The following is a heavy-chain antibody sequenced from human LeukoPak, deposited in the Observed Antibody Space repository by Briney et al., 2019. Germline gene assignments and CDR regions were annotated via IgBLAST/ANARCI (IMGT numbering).Heavy chain of an antibody. J-gene: IGHJ6*03. V-gene: IGHV1-69*06. CDR1: GGTFRRYA. CDR3: ARARGIYSGSYYDYYYYMDV. D-gene: IGHD1-26*01. CDR2: IIPICGSA. Sequence: SVRVSCEPSGGTFRRYAISGVRQAPGQGREGMGGIIPICGSANYAQKFQGRVTITADKSTSTAYMELSSLRSEDTAVYYCARARGIYSGSYYDYYYYMDVWGKGTTVTISS.